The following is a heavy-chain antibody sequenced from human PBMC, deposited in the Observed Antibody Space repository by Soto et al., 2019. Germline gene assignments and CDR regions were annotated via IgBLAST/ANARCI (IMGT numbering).Heavy chain of an antibody. CDR3: ARDILRYFDWLTDY. Sequence: ASVKVSCKASGYTFTSYGISWVRQAPGQGLEWMGWISAYNGNTNYAQKLQGRVTMTTDTSTSTAYMELRSLRSDDTAVYYCARDILRYFDWLTDYWGQGTLVTSPQ. CDR2: ISAYNGNT. V-gene: IGHV1-18*04. J-gene: IGHJ4*02. CDR1: GYTFTSYG. D-gene: IGHD3-9*01.